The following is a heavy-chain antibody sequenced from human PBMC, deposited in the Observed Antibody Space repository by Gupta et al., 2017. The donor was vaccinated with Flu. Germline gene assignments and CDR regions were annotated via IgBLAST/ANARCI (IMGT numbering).Heavy chain of an antibody. D-gene: IGHD3/OR15-3a*01. CDR2: LRGSGGST. CDR3: ARGGDFWTGYWYLDL. CDR1: GFTFSHYA. V-gene: IGHV3-23*01. J-gene: IGHJ2*01. Sequence: EVQLLESGGGLVQPGGSLRLSCAASGFTFSHYAMRWVRQAPGKGLEWVSCLRGSGGSTYYADSVKGRFTISRDNSKNTLYLQMDSLRAEDTAVYYCARGGDFWTGYWYLDLWGRGTLVTVSS.